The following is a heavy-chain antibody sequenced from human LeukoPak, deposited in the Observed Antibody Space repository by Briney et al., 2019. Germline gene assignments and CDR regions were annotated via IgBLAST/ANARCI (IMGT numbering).Heavy chain of an antibody. V-gene: IGHV1-2*06. Sequence: ASVKVSCKASGYTFTGYYMHWMRQAPGQGLEWMGRINPNSGGTNYAQKFQGRVTMTRDTSISTAYMELSRLRSDDTAVYYCARVWAPIAVAGISNAFDIWGQGTMVTVSS. J-gene: IGHJ3*02. CDR2: INPNSGGT. CDR1: GYTFTGYY. D-gene: IGHD6-19*01. CDR3: ARVWAPIAVAGISNAFDI.